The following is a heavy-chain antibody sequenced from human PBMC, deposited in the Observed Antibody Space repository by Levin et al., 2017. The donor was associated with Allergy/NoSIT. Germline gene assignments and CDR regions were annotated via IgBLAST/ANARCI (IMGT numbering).Heavy chain of an antibody. CDR3: AKDRTRVYYYYGMDV. Sequence: GGSLRLSCAASGFTFSSYGMHWVRQAPGKGLEWVAVISYDGSNKYYADSVKGRFTISRDNSKNTLYLQMNSLRAEDTAVYYCAKDRTRVYYYYGMDVWGQGTTVTVSS. CDR2: ISYDGSNK. D-gene: IGHD1-1*01. J-gene: IGHJ6*02. CDR1: GFTFSSYG. V-gene: IGHV3-30*18.